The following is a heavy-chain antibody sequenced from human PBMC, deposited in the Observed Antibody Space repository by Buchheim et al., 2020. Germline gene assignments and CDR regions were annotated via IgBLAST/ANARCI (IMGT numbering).Heavy chain of an antibody. CDR2: MYPGDSDS. J-gene: IGHJ3*02. D-gene: IGHD2-8*01. CDR3: ARRAFDHDGHHGFDI. CDR1: GYSFTTYW. Sequence: EVQLVQSGPEVKKPGESLRISCRGSGYSFTTYWIAWVRQMPGKGLEWMGVMYPGDSDSRYSPSFQDQVTMSFDKSINTAYLQWGSLTASDTAIYYCARRAFDHDGHHGFDIWGQGT. V-gene: IGHV5-51*01.